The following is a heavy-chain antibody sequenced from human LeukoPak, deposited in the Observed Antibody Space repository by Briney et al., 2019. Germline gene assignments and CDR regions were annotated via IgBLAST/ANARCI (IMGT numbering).Heavy chain of an antibody. D-gene: IGHD4-17*01. CDR2: ISGSTGST. Sequence: PGGSLRLSCAASGFTFSNYAMNWVRQAPGKGLEWVSLISGSTGSTYYADSVKGRFSISRDNSKNTVYLQMNSLRVEDTAVYYCARIYGDPLPEYFQHWGQGTLVTVSS. CDR1: GFTFSNYA. V-gene: IGHV3-23*01. CDR3: ARIYGDPLPEYFQH. J-gene: IGHJ1*01.